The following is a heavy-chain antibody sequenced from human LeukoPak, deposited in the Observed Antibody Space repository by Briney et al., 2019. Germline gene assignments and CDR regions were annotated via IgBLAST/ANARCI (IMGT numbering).Heavy chain of an antibody. Sequence: SETLSLTCAVYDGSFSDYYWSWIRQPPGKGLEWIGEINHSGSTNYNPSLKSRVTISIDTSKSQFSLKLRSVTAADTAVYYCAREHYYDSSGYSHDAFDIWGQGTMVTVSS. J-gene: IGHJ3*02. CDR1: DGSFSDYY. CDR2: INHSGST. D-gene: IGHD3-22*01. V-gene: IGHV4-34*01. CDR3: AREHYYDSSGYSHDAFDI.